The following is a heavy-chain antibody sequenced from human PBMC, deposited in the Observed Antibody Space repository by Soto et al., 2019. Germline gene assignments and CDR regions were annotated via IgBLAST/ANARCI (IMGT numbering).Heavy chain of an antibody. CDR2: IYYSGST. CDR1: GGSISSGDYY. D-gene: IGHD6-19*01. CDR3: ALYSSGRAFDI. J-gene: IGHJ3*02. V-gene: IGHV4-30-4*01. Sequence: QVQLQESGPGLVKPSQTLSLTCTVSGGSISSGDYYWSWIRQPPGKGLEWIGYIYYSGSTYYNPSPNSRVTISVYTSKNQFSLKLSSVTAADTAVYYFALYSSGRAFDIWGQGTMVTVSS.